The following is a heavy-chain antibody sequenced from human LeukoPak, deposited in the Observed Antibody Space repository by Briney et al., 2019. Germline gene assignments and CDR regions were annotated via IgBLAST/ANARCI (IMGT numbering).Heavy chain of an antibody. D-gene: IGHD5-18*01. CDR3: AKGGYGYDY. CDR2: ISSNSDSYT. CDR1: EFTFSTYN. V-gene: IGHV3-21*01. Sequence: PGGSLRLSCAASEFTFSTYNMHWVRQAPGKGLEWVSTISSNSDSYTYYADSVKGRFTISRDNAKNSLYLQMNSLRAEDTAVYYCAKGGYGYDYWGQGTLVTVSS. J-gene: IGHJ4*02.